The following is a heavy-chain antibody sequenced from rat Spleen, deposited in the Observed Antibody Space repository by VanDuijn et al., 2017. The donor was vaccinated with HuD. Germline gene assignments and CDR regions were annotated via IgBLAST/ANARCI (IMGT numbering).Heavy chain of an antibody. CDR2: IRTSGVNT. D-gene: IGHD1-11*01. V-gene: IGHV5-25*01. J-gene: IGHJ2*01. CDR1: GFTFTNYY. CDR3: ARRYYSGPLSVGFDY. Sequence: EVQLVESGGGLVQPGRSMKLSCAASGFTFTNYYMAWVRQAPTKGLEWVASIRTSGVNTYYRDSVKGRFTVSRDNAKSTLYLQMDSLRSEDTATYSGARRYYSGPLSVGFDYWGQGVMVTVSS.